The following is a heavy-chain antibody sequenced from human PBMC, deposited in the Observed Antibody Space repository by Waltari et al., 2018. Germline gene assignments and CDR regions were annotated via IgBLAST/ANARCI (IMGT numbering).Heavy chain of an antibody. CDR2: IYTSGRT. V-gene: IGHV4-61*02. J-gene: IGHJ2*01. CDR1: GGSISSGSYY. CDR3: ARGTREYSSSQRYWYFDL. D-gene: IGHD6-6*01. Sequence: QVQLQESGPGLVKPSQTLSLTCTVSGGSISSGSYYWSWIRQPAGKGLEWIGRIYTSGRTNYTPSLKSRVTISGDTSKNQFSLKLSSVTAADTAVYYCARGTREYSSSQRYWYFDLWGRGTLVTVSS.